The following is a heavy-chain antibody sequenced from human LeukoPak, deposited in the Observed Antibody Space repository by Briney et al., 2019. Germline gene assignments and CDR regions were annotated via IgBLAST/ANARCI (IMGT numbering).Heavy chain of an antibody. D-gene: IGHD4-17*01. CDR3: ARDRDGDPSFEY. J-gene: IGHJ4*02. Sequence: GGSLRLSCAASGFTFSSSDMNWVRQAPGKGLEWVSYITSSSSTICYADSVKGRFTISRDNAKNSLYLQMNSLRDEDTAAYYCARDRDGDPSFEYWGQGTLVTVSS. V-gene: IGHV3-48*02. CDR2: ITSSSSTI. CDR1: GFTFSSSD.